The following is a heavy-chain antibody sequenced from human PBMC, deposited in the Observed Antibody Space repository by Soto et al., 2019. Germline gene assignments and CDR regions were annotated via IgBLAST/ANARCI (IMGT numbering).Heavy chain of an antibody. D-gene: IGHD6-19*01. CDR1: GFTFSTQA. J-gene: IGHJ4*02. CDR2: LISSGESP. Sequence: EVQLLESGGGLVQPGGSLRLSCSASGFTFSTQAMAWVRQAPGKGLEWVSALISSGESPDYADSVKGRFTISRANSKNTLYLQMNSMREDYTSVYYCAKELRGSGWSFDQWGQGTVVTVSS. CDR3: AKELRGSGWSFDQ. V-gene: IGHV3-23*01.